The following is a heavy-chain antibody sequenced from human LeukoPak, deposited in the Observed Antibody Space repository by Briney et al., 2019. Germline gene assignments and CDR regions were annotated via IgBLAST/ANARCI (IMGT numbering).Heavy chain of an antibody. CDR3: AKGGVVVVPAAEVDYFDY. D-gene: IGHD2-2*01. CDR1: GFTFDDYA. Sequence: GGSLRLSCAASGFTFDDYAMHWVRQAPGKGLEWVSGISWNSGSIGYADSVKGRFTISRDNAKNSLYLQMNSLRAEDMALYYCAKGGVVVVPAAEVDYFDYWGQGTQVTVSS. V-gene: IGHV3-9*03. CDR2: ISWNSGSI. J-gene: IGHJ4*02.